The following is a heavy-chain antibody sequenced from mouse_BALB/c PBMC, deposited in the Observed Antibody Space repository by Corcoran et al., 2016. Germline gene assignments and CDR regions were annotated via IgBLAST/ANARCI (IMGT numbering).Heavy chain of an antibody. J-gene: IGHJ3*01. D-gene: IGHD2-4*01. CDR2: ISCYNGAT. CDR3: ARGDYDGFFAWFAY. CDR1: GYSFTGHY. V-gene: IGHV1S34*01. Sequence: LVKPGASVKISCTASGYSFTGHYMQWVKQSHGKSLEWIGYISCYNGATSYNQKFKGKAIFTVDTSSSTAYMQFNSLTSEDSAVYYGARGDYDGFFAWFAYWGQGTLVTVSA.